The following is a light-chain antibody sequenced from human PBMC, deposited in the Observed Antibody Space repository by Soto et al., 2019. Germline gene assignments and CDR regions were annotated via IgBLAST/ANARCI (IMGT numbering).Light chain of an antibody. CDR2: DAS. V-gene: IGKV1-13*02. CDR1: QGISSA. J-gene: IGKJ3*01. Sequence: AIQLTQSPSSLSASVGDRVTITCRTTQGISSALAWDQQRPGKPPKLLIFDASNLESGVPSRFSGSGSGTHFTLAVSSLQPEDFATYYCQQFSSYPGTFGPGTKVDLK. CDR3: QQFSSYPGT.